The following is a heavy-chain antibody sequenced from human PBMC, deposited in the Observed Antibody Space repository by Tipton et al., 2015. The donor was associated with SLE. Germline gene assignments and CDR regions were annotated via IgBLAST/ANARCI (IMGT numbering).Heavy chain of an antibody. CDR1: GGSISSSSYY. CDR2: IYYSGST. D-gene: IGHD3-3*01. CDR3: ARPEGSGYYFDY. Sequence: GLVKPSETLSLTCTVSGGSISSSSYYWGWIRQPPGKGLEWIGSIYYSGSTHYNPSLKSRVTIFVGTSKNQFSLKLSSVTAADTAVYYCARPEGSGYYFDYWGQGTLVTVSS. J-gene: IGHJ4*02. V-gene: IGHV4-39*01.